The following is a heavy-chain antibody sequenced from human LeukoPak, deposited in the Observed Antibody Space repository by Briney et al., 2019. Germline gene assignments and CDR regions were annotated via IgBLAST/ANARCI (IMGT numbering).Heavy chain of an antibody. V-gene: IGHV3-53*01. J-gene: IGHJ3*02. CDR3: AREGRYCSGGSCYGFYAFDI. CDR2: IYSGGST. Sequence: PGGSLRLSCAASGFTVSSNYMSWVRQAPGKGLEWVSGIYSGGSTYYADSVKGRFTISRDNSKNTLYLQMNSLRAEDTAVYYCAREGRYCSGGSCYGFYAFDIWGQGTMVTVSS. CDR1: GFTVSSNY. D-gene: IGHD2-15*01.